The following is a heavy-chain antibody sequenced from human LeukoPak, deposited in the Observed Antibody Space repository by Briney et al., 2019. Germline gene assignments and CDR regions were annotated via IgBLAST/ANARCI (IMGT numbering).Heavy chain of an antibody. CDR2: VYYTGST. Sequence: PSETLSLTCTVSGGSISSSTYYWGWLRPPPGKGLEWIGSVYYTGSTYYNPALKSRVTISVDTSKNQFSLRLRSVPGADTAVYYCVRRFPAYCGGDCLSANWFDAWGQGALVTVSS. CDR3: VRRFPAYCGGDCLSANWFDA. J-gene: IGHJ5*02. D-gene: IGHD2-21*02. CDR1: GGSISSSTYY. V-gene: IGHV4-39*01.